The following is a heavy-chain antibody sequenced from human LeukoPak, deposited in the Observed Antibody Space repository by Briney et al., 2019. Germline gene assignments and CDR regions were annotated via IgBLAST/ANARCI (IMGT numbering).Heavy chain of an antibody. CDR2: INPNSGGT. D-gene: IGHD6-6*01. V-gene: IGHV1-2*02. CDR1: GYTFTGYY. Sequence: ASVKVSCKASGYTFTGYYMHWVRQAPGQGLEWMGWINPNSGGTNYAQMFQERVTLTWDVSTSTAYMVLSSLRSEDTAIYYCASDPPYTCSSAWWGQGTLVTVSS. CDR3: ASDPPYTCSSAW. J-gene: IGHJ4*02.